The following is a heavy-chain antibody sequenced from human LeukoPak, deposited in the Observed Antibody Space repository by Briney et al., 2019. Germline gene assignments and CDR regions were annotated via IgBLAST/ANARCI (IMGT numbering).Heavy chain of an antibody. CDR1: GYTFTSYG. CDR3: ARDRGLYYDFWSGPDY. Sequence: ASVKVSCKASGYTFTSYGISWVRQAPGQGLEWMGWISAYNGNTNYAQKLRGRVTMTTDTSTSTAYMELRSLRSDDTAVYYCARDRGLYYDFWSGPDYWGQGTLVTVSS. V-gene: IGHV1-18*01. D-gene: IGHD3-3*01. CDR2: ISAYNGNT. J-gene: IGHJ4*02.